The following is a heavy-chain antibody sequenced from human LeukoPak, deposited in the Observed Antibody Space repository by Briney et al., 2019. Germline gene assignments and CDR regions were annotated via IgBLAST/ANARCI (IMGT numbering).Heavy chain of an antibody. J-gene: IGHJ4*02. CDR1: GFTFSSYS. D-gene: IGHD2-8*01. CDR2: ISSSSSYI. V-gene: IGHV3-21*01. Sequence: GGSLRLSCAASGFTFSSYSMNWVRQAPGKGLEWVSSISSSSSYIYYADSVKGRFTISRDNAKNSLYLQMNSLRAEDTAVYYCARECTNGVCFAYWGQGTLVTVSS. CDR3: ARECTNGVCFAY.